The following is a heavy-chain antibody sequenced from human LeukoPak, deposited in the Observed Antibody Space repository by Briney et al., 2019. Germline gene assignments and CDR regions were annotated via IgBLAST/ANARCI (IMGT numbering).Heavy chain of an antibody. V-gene: IGHV3-74*01. D-gene: IGHD6-13*01. CDR2: INSDGNIT. CDR1: GFTFSSYW. Sequence: GGSLRLSCAASGFTFSSYWTHWVRQAPGKGLVWVSRINSDGNITNYADSVKGRFTISRDNAENTLYLQMNTLRADDTAVYYCATEKQQRGFDYWGQGTLVTVSS. J-gene: IGHJ4*02. CDR3: ATEKQQRGFDY.